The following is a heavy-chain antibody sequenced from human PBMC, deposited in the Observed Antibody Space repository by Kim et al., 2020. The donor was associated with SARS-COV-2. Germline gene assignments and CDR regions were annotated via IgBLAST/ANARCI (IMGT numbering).Heavy chain of an antibody. CDR1: GYTFTSYG. V-gene: IGHV1-18*04. Sequence: ASVKVSCKASGYTFTSYGISWVRQAPGQGLEWMGWISAYNGNTNYAQKLQGRVTMTTDTSTSTAYMGLRSLRSDDTAVYYCARVESSPGDYYYYGMDVWGQGTTVTVSS. CDR2: ISAYNGNT. CDR3: ARVESSPGDYYYYGMDV. D-gene: IGHD2-2*01. J-gene: IGHJ6*02.